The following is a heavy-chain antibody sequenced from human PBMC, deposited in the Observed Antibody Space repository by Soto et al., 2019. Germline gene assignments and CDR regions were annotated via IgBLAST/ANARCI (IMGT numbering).Heavy chain of an antibody. Sequence: LGESLKISCKGSGYSFTSYWISWVRQMPGKGLEWMGRIDPSDSYTNYSPSFQGHVTISADKSISTAYLQWSSLKASDTAMYYCARRRSSWSAGNWFDPWGQGTLVTVS. D-gene: IGHD6-13*01. J-gene: IGHJ5*02. CDR1: GYSFTSYW. CDR3: ARRRSSWSAGNWFDP. CDR2: IDPSDSYT. V-gene: IGHV5-10-1*01.